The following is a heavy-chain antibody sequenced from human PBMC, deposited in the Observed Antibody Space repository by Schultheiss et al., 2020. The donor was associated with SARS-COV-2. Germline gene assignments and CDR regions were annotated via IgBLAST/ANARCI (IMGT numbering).Heavy chain of an antibody. D-gene: IGHD5-12*01. Sequence: GGSLRLSCASSGLTVSSNYMSWVRQAPGKGLEWVSVIYSGGSTYYADSVKGRFTISRDNSKNTLYLQMNSLRAEDTAMYYCARNLVNWDSGYDSPLPDEDYWGQGTLVTVSS. J-gene: IGHJ4*02. V-gene: IGHV3-66*01. CDR1: GLTVSSNY. CDR3: ARNLVNWDSGYDSPLPDEDY. CDR2: IYSGGST.